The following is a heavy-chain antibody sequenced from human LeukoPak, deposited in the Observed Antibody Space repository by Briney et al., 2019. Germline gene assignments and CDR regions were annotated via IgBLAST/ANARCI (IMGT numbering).Heavy chain of an antibody. V-gene: IGHV4-34*01. CDR3: ARNPTHLYYFDY. Sequence: SETLSLTCAVYGGSFSGYYWSWIRQPPGKGLEWIGEINHSGSTNYNPSLKSRVTISVDTSKNQFSLKLSSATAADTAVYYCARNPTHLYYFDYWGQGTLVTVSS. CDR2: INHSGST. D-gene: IGHD3-16*01. CDR1: GGSFSGYY. J-gene: IGHJ4*02.